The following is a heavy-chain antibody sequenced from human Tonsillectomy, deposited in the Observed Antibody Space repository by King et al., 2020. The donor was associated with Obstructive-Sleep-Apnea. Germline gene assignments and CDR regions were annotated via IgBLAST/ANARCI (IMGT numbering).Heavy chain of an antibody. J-gene: IGHJ4*02. V-gene: IGHV4-59*01. CDR1: GGSISGYY. D-gene: IGHD5-18*01. CDR2: VYYSGST. Sequence: QLQESGPGLVKPSETLSLTCTVSGGSISGYYWSWIRQPPRKGLEWIGYVYYSGSTNYNPSLKSRVTISVDTSKNQFSLKLSSVTAADTAVYYCARVIYSCGYVHFDYWGQGTLVTVSS. CDR3: ARVIYSCGYVHFDY.